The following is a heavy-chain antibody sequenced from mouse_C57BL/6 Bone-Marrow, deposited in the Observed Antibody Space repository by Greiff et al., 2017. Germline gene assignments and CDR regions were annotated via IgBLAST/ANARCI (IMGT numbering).Heavy chain of an antibody. J-gene: IGHJ3*01. CDR2: IHPNSGST. CDR3: ARSLPTALATGAY. CDR1: GYTFTSYW. V-gene: IGHV1-64*01. Sequence: VQLQQPGAELVKPGASVKLSCKASGYTFTSYWMHWVNQRAGQGLEWIGMIHPNSGSTNYNEKFKSKATLTVDKSSSTAYMQLSSLTSEDSAVYYSARSLPTALATGAYWGQGTLVTVSA. D-gene: IGHD1-2*01.